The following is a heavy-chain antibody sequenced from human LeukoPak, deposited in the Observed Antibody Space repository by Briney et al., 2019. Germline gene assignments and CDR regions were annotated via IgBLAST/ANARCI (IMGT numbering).Heavy chain of an antibody. V-gene: IGHV3-43D*03. CDR2: ISWDGGIP. CDR1: GFSFANYA. CDR3: TKHGSKFGQAYYYYTDG. Sequence: PGGSLKLSCEASGFSFANYAMNWVRQGPGKGLEWISFISWDGGIPSYADSVKGRFTISRDNNRSSLYLQMHTLRPEDTALYYCTKHGSKFGQAYYYYTDGWGKLATVSVSS. D-gene: IGHD3-10*01. J-gene: IGHJ6*03.